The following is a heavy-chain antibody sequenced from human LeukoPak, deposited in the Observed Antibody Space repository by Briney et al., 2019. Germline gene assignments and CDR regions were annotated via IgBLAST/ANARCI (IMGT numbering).Heavy chain of an antibody. Sequence: GGSLRLSCAASGFTFSTYWMNWVRQAPGKGLEWVANIKQDGSAKYYVDSVKGGFTIAGDNAKNSPYQQMNSLTAEETALYYCARGYADYANWFDRWGQGTLVTVSS. CDR3: ARGYADYANWFDR. V-gene: IGHV3-7*01. J-gene: IGHJ5*02. D-gene: IGHD4-17*01. CDR2: IKQDGSAK. CDR1: GFTFSTYW.